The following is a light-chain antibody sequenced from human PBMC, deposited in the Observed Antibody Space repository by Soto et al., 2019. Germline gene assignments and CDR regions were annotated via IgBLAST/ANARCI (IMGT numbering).Light chain of an antibody. J-gene: IGKJ2*01. Sequence: EIVMTQSPATLSVSPGERATLSCRASQSVSSNLAWYQQKPGHAPRLLIYGASTRVNGIPARFSGSGSGTEFTLHISRLQSGDFAVYYCKQYNNWPYTFGQGTKLEIK. CDR1: QSVSSN. V-gene: IGKV3-15*01. CDR3: KQYNNWPYT. CDR2: GAS.